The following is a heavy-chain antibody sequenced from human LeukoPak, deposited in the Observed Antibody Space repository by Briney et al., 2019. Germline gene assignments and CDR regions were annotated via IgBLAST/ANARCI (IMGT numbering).Heavy chain of an antibody. V-gene: IGHV5-51*01. CDR3: ARQPGAGWFDP. D-gene: IGHD3-10*01. CDR2: INPGDSDT. Sequence: GESLKISCQASGYSFTSSWIGWARQMPGKGLEWMAIINPGDSDTRYSPSFQGQVTISADKSISTVYLQWGSLKASGTAMYYCARQPGAGWFDPWGQGTLLTVSS. CDR1: GYSFTSSW. J-gene: IGHJ5*02.